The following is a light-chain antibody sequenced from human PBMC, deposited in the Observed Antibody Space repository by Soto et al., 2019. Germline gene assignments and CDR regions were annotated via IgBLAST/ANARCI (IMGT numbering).Light chain of an antibody. CDR2: GAS. J-gene: IGKJ2*02. CDR1: HSVASNS. Sequence: EIVLTQSPDTLSLSPGQRATLSCRASHSVASNSLAWYQQKPGQPPRLLIYGASRRATGIQDRFSGSGSGTDFILTISRLEREDFAVYYCQQYGSSPCTFGQGTQMEIK. CDR3: QQYGSSPCT. V-gene: IGKV3-20*01.